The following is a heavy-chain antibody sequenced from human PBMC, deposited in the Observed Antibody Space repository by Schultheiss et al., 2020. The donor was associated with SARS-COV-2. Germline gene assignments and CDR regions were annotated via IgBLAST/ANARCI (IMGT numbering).Heavy chain of an antibody. CDR1: GFTFSSYA. Sequence: GGSLRLSCAASGFTFSSYAMNWVRQAPGKGLEWVSSISSSSSYIYYADSVKGRFTISRDNSKNTLYLQMNSLRAEDTAVYYCARGVGLTRYYFDYWGQGTLVTVSS. D-gene: IGHD1-26*01. V-gene: IGHV3-21*01. CDR3: ARGVGLTRYYFDY. J-gene: IGHJ4*02. CDR2: ISSSSSYI.